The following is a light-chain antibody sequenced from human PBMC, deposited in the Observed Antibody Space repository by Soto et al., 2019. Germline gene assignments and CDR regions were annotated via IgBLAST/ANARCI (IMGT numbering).Light chain of an antibody. CDR1: QSLLYSDGNTF. V-gene: IGKV2-30*01. CDR3: MQGTHWPHT. CDR2: KVS. J-gene: IGKJ1*01. Sequence: DVVMTQSPLSLPVTPGQPASISCRSSQSLLYSDGNTFLSWPQQRPGQSPRRLIYKVSNRDSGVPDRFSGSGSGTDFTLKISGVEAEDVGLYYCMQGTHWPHTFGQGTKVDIK.